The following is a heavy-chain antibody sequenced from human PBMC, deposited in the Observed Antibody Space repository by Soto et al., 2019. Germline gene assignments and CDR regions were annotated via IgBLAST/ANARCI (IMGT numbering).Heavy chain of an antibody. D-gene: IGHD2-2*01. Sequence: SETLSLTCAVSGYSISSGYYWGWIRQPPGKGLEWIGSIYHSGSTYYDPPLKSRVTISVDTSKNQFSLKLSSVTAADTAVYYCARDAGYCSSTSWDLYWPMRTKIVCWFDPWGQGSLVGVSS. CDR3: ARDAGYCSSTSWDLYWPMRTKIVCWFDP. J-gene: IGHJ5*02. V-gene: IGHV4-38-2*02. CDR1: GYSISSGYY. CDR2: IYHSGST.